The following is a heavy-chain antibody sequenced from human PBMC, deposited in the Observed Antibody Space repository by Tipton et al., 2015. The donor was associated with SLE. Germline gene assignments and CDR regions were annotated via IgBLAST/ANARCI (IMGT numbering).Heavy chain of an antibody. CDR3: VAGKNVWYFDL. Sequence: SLRLSCAASGINFRNSILHWVRQAPGKGLEWVSYISSSTSAIYYADSVKGRFTISRDNAKNSLYLQMNSLRAEDTAVYDCVAGKNVWYFDLWVRGTLVSFSS. CDR2: ISSSTSAI. CDR1: GINFRNSI. J-gene: IGHJ2*01. D-gene: IGHD2/OR15-2a*01. V-gene: IGHV3-48*04.